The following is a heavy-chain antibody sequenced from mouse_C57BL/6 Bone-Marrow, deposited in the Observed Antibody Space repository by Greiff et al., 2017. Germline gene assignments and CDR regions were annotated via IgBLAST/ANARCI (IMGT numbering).Heavy chain of an antibody. Sequence: QVQLQQSGAELVKPGASVKLSCKASGYTFTSYWMHWVKPRPGQGLEWIGMIHPNSGSTNYNEKFKSKATLTVDKSSSTAYMQLSSLTSEDSAVYYCAREPAYYGSSYFDYWGQGTTLTVSS. CDR1: GYTFTSYW. CDR2: IHPNSGST. V-gene: IGHV1-64*01. CDR3: AREPAYYGSSYFDY. J-gene: IGHJ2*01. D-gene: IGHD1-1*01.